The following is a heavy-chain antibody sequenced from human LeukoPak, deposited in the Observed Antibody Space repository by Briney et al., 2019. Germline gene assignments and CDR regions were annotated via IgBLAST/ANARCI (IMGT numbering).Heavy chain of an antibody. V-gene: IGHV3-74*01. Sequence: GGSLRLSCAASGFTFSNYWMHWVRQAPGKGLVWVSRIDRDGSITNYADSVEGRFTISRDNAKNTVFLHVNSLRVEDTAVYYCARGWLEGDRPYWGQGALVTVSS. J-gene: IGHJ4*02. CDR2: IDRDGSIT. CDR1: GFTFSNYW. D-gene: IGHD6-19*01. CDR3: ARGWLEGDRPY.